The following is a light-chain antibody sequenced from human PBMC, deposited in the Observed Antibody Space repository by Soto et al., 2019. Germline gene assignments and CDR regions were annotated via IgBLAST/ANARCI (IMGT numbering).Light chain of an antibody. J-gene: IGKJ4*01. CDR1: QHVSRS. V-gene: IGKV1-9*01. CDR3: QQLWTYPLT. Sequence: ETKFAQSPSFLSASVLARFPIACRASQHVSRSVGWYQQKPGTAPKLLISAASTLNSGVPSRFSGSGSGTDFTLTISSLQPEDFATYYCQQLWTYPLTFGGGTKVDIK. CDR2: AAS.